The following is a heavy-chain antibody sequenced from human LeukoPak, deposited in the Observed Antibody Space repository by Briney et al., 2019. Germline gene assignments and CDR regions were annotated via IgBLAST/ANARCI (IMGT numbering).Heavy chain of an antibody. V-gene: IGHV3-21*01. J-gene: IGHJ6*04. CDR3: AELGITMIGGV. CDR1: GFTFSSDN. CDR2: ISSSSSYI. Sequence: GGSLRLPCAASGFTFSSDNMNWVRQAPGKGLEWVSSISSSSSYIYYADSVKGRFTISRDNAKNSLYLQMNSLRAEDTAVYYCAELGITMIGGVWGKGTTVTISS. D-gene: IGHD3-10*02.